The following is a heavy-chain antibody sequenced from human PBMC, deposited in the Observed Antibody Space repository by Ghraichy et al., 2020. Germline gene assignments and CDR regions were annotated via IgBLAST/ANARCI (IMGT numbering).Heavy chain of an antibody. CDR1: GFAFSTYW. Sequence: GSLRLSCSASGFAFSTYWMSWVRQASGKRPEWVANIKEDGGDKNYVDSVKGRFIISRDNAKNLLFLQMNSLRAEDTAVYYCARNHYYGVGVWGQGTMVSVSS. V-gene: IGHV3-7*01. J-gene: IGHJ6*02. CDR3: ARNHYYGVGV. CDR2: IKEDGGDK.